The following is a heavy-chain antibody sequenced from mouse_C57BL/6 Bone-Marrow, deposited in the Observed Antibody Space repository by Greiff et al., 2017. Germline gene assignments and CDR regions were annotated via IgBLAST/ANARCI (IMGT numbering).Heavy chain of an antibody. J-gene: IGHJ1*03. CDR3: TGDAFDV. V-gene: IGHV6-3*01. Sequence: EVKVEESGGGLVQPGGSMKLSCVASGFTFSNYWMNWVRQSPEKGLEWVAQIRLKSDNYATHYAESVKGRFTISRDDSKSSVYLQMNNLRAEDTGIYYGTGDAFDVWGTGTTVTVSS. CDR2: IRLKSDNYAT. CDR1: GFTFSNYW.